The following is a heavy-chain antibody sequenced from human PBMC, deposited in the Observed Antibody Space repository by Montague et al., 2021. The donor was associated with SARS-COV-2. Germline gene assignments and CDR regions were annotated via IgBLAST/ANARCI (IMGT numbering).Heavy chain of an antibody. CDR3: ARGWAFGP. CDR1: GGSTASHY. D-gene: IGHD6-19*01. Sequence: SEILSLTCTVSGGSTASHYWNWIRQSPGKRPEWIGYVYYNGDTKYNPSLQSRVTISIDTSENQFSLRLNSVTAADTAVYFCARGWAFGPWGQGGLVTVSS. V-gene: IGHV4-59*08. J-gene: IGHJ3*01. CDR2: VYYNGDT.